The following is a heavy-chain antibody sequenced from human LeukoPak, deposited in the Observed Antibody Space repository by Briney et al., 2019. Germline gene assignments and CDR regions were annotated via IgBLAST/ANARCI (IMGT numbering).Heavy chain of an antibody. Sequence: GGSLRLSCAASGFTFSSHWMHWVRQAPGKGLVWVSRINGDGSSTSYADSVKGRFTISRDNSKNTLYLQMNSLRAEDTAVYYCARDRGYCSGGSCYNFDYWGQGTLVTVSS. CDR2: INGDGSST. D-gene: IGHD2-15*01. CDR1: GFTFSSHW. J-gene: IGHJ4*02. V-gene: IGHV3-74*01. CDR3: ARDRGYCSGGSCYNFDY.